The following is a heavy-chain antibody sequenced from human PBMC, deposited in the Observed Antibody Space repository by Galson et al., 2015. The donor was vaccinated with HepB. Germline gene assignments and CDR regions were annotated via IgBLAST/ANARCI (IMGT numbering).Heavy chain of an antibody. CDR1: GGSISNSNDY. J-gene: IGHJ5*01. Sequence: ETLSLTCTVSGGSISNSNDYWGWIRQPPGQGLEWIGSVYYSGSTYHNPSLKSRVTISVDTSKNQFSLKVSSVTAADTAVYYCARTSKTTLTTFYYFDSWGQGTLGTVSS. CDR2: VYYSGST. V-gene: IGHV4-39*01. D-gene: IGHD4-17*01. CDR3: ARTSKTTLTTFYYFDS.